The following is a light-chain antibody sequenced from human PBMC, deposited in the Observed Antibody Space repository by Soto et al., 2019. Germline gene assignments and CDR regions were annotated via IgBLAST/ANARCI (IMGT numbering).Light chain of an antibody. CDR2: DAS. CDR1: QSVSSN. Sequence: IVLTQSPATLSLSPGERAPLSCRARQSVSSNLAWYQQKPGQAPRLLIYDASNRATGIPARFSGSGSGTDFTLTISSLEPEDFAVYYCQQRSNWSMYTFGQGTKLEIK. CDR3: QQRSNWSMYT. J-gene: IGKJ2*01. V-gene: IGKV3-11*01.